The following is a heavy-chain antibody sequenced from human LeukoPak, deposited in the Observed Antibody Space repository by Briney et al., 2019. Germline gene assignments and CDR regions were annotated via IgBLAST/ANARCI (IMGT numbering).Heavy chain of an antibody. J-gene: IGHJ4*02. D-gene: IGHD2-2*01. CDR3: ARLVPYLDY. V-gene: IGHV3-49*04. Sequence: GGSLRLSCTASGFTFGDYAMSWARQAPGQGLEWLGFIRSKVYGETTEYAASVKGRFTVSRDDSNSLAYLQMNSLQTEDTAVYYCARLVPYLDYWGQGTLVTVSS. CDR1: GFTFGDYA. CDR2: IRSKVYGETT.